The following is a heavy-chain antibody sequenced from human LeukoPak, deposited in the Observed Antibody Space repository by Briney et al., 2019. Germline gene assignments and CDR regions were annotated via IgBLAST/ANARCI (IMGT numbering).Heavy chain of an antibody. CDR1: GGSISSYY. CDR2: IYYSGST. Sequence: SETLSLTCTVSGGSISSYYWSWIRQPPGKGLEWIGYIYYSGSTNYNPSLKSRVAISVDTSKNQFSLKLSSVTAADTAVYYCARGGYEFDYWGQGTLVTVSS. V-gene: IGHV4-59*01. J-gene: IGHJ4*02. CDR3: ARGGYEFDY. D-gene: IGHD5-12*01.